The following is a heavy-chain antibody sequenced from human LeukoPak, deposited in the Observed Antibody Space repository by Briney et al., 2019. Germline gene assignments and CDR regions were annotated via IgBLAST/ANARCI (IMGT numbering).Heavy chain of an antibody. J-gene: IGHJ4*02. Sequence: GGSLRFSCAASGFTFSSYSMTWVRQAPGKGLEWVSSISSISSYIYYADSVKGRFTICRDNAKNSLYLQMNSLRAEDTAVYYCARVGAMAYNWGQGTLVTVSS. V-gene: IGHV3-21*01. CDR3: ARVGAMAYN. D-gene: IGHD5-18*01. CDR2: ISSISSYI. CDR1: GFTFSSYS.